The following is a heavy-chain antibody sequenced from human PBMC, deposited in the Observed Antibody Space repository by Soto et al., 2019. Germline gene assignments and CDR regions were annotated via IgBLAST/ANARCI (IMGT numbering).Heavy chain of an antibody. CDR2: IYGNGRST. D-gene: IGHD1-26*01. Sequence: EVQLLESGGGLVQPAGSLRLSCAASGFTFSIYTMSWFRQAPGKGLAWVSSIYGNGRSTFYSASVKGRFTISRDNSGNTVYLKMSSMRAADTAIYYWAKDFTTDWRWDIDYWGKGSLVTVSS. V-gene: IGHV3-23*01. CDR3: AKDFTTDWRWDIDY. CDR1: GFTFSIYT. J-gene: IGHJ4*02.